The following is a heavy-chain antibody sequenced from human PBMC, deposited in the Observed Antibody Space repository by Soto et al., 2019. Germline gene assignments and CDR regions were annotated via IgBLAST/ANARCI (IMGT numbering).Heavy chain of an antibody. D-gene: IGHD1-26*01. CDR3: AGPVGATGYYYYGMDV. J-gene: IGHJ6*02. Sequence: ASVKVSCKASGYTFTSYDINWVRQATGQGLGWMGWMNPNSGNTGYAQKFQGRVTMTRNTSISTAYMELSSLRSEDTAVYYCAGPVGATGYYYYGMDVWGQGTTVTVSS. CDR2: MNPNSGNT. CDR1: GYTFTSYD. V-gene: IGHV1-8*01.